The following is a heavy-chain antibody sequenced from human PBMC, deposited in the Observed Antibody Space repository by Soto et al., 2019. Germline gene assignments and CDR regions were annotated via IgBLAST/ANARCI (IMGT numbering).Heavy chain of an antibody. D-gene: IGHD6-19*01. CDR1: GFTFSSYS. CDR2: ISSSSSYI. Sequence: EVQLVESGGGLVKPGGSLRLSCAASGFTFSSYSMNWVRQAPGKGLEWVSSISSSSSYIYYADSVKGRFTISRDNAKNSLYLQMNSLRAEDTAVYYCARDRGIRGQIAVAGFDYWGQGTLVTVSS. V-gene: IGHV3-21*01. CDR3: ARDRGIRGQIAVAGFDY. J-gene: IGHJ4*02.